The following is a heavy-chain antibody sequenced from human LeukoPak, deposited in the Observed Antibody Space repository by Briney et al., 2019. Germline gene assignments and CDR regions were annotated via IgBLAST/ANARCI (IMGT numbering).Heavy chain of an antibody. D-gene: IGHD3-10*01. V-gene: IGHV4-59*12. CDR2: IYYSGST. CDR3: AGHRNYYGSGFFDY. CDR1: GGSISSYY. Sequence: SETLSLTCTVSGGSISSYYWSWIRQPPGKGLEWIGYIYYSGSTNYNPSLKSRVTISVDTSKNQFSLKLSSVTAADTAVYYCAGHRNYYGSGFFDYWGQGTLVTVSS. J-gene: IGHJ4*02.